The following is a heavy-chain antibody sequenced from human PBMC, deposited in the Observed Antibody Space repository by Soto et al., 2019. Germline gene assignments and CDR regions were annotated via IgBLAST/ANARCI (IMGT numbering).Heavy chain of an antibody. CDR1: GFTFSSYG. D-gene: IGHD1-1*01. Sequence: GGSLRLSCAASGFTFSSYGMHWVRQAPGKGLEWVAVIWYDGSNKYYADSVKGRFTISRDNSKNTLSLQMNSLGAADTAVYYCAREVETEILYYYYGMDVWGQGTTVTVSS. V-gene: IGHV3-33*01. CDR3: AREVETEILYYYYGMDV. J-gene: IGHJ6*02. CDR2: IWYDGSNK.